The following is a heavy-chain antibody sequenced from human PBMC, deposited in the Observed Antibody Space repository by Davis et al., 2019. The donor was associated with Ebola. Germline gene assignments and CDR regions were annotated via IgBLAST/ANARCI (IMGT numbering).Heavy chain of an antibody. CDR1: GFTVSSNY. V-gene: IGHV3-43*02. D-gene: IGHD1-1*01. Sequence: GESLKISCAASGFTVSSNYMSWVRQAPGKGLEWVSLISGDGGSTYYADSVKGRFTISRDNSKNSLYLQMNSLRTEDTALYYCAKDIRQGYYYGMDVWGQGTTVTVSS. CDR2: ISGDGGST. CDR3: AKDIRQGYYYGMDV. J-gene: IGHJ6*02.